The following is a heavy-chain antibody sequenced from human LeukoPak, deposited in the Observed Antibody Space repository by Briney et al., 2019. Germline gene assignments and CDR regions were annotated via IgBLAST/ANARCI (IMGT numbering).Heavy chain of an antibody. D-gene: IGHD1-26*01. Sequence: GGSLRLSCAASGFTFSSYAMSWVRQAPGKGLEWVSAITGSDGTTYYADSVKGRFTISRDNSKNTLYLQMNSLRAEDTAVYYCAKLWGFGSYDFDYWGQGTLVTVSS. CDR1: GFTFSSYA. CDR3: AKLWGFGSYDFDY. CDR2: ITGSDGTT. J-gene: IGHJ4*02. V-gene: IGHV3-23*01.